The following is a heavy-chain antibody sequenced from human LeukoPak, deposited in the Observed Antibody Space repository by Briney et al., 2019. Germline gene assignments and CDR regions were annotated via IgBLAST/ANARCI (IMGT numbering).Heavy chain of an antibody. D-gene: IGHD6-13*01. CDR3: ARGPYSSSWYDHFYGMDV. CDR2: MNPNSGNT. CDR1: GYTFTSYD. Sequence: ASVKVSCKASGYTFTSYDINWVRQATGQGLEWMGWMNPNSGNTGYAQEFQGRVTMTRNTSISTAYMELSSLRSEDTAVYYCARGPYSSSWYDHFYGMDVWGQGATVTVSS. J-gene: IGHJ6*02. V-gene: IGHV1-8*01.